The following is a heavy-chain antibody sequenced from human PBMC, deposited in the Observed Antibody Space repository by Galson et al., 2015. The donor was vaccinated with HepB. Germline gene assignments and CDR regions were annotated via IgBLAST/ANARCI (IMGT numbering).Heavy chain of an antibody. D-gene: IGHD6-13*01. V-gene: IGHV3-23*01. CDR3: AKVADASSWYHFDY. J-gene: IGHJ4*02. CDR2: IGGSGVNR. CDR1: EFTFSNYA. Sequence: SLRLSCAASEFTFSNYAMSWVRQAPGKGLEWVSGIGGSGVNRYYADSVKGRFTISRDNSKSTLYLQMNSLRADGTAVYYCAKVADASSWYHFDYWGQGTLVTVSS.